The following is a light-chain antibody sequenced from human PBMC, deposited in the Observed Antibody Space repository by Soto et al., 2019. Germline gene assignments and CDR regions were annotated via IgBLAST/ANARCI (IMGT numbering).Light chain of an antibody. CDR2: GTS. Sequence: EIVLTQSPGTLSLSPGERATLSCRASQSVSSIYLAWYQQKPGQAPRLLIYGTSSRATGIPDRFSGSGSGTDFTLTISRLEPEDFAVYYCQQYSSTPRTFGQGTKVEIK. CDR3: QQYSSTPRT. V-gene: IGKV3-20*01. CDR1: QSVSSIY. J-gene: IGKJ1*01.